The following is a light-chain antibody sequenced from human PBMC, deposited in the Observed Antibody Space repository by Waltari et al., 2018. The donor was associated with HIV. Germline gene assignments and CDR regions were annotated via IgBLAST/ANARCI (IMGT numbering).Light chain of an antibody. V-gene: IGKV2-29*03. CDR1: QNLLNSDGKTY. CDR3: MQALELPPT. Sequence: DIVLTEAPLSLSVTPGQPATISCKSSQNLLNSDGKTYLYCYLQRPGQPPQLLIYQVSTRFSGVPDRFSGSGSWHYFTLKISRVEAEDVGTYYCMQALELPPTFGQGTKLDIK. J-gene: IGKJ2*01. CDR2: QVS.